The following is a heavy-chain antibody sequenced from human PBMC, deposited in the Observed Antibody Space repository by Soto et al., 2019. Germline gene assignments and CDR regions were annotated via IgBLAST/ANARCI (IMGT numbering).Heavy chain of an antibody. J-gene: IGHJ6*03. CDR1: GFTFDDYA. D-gene: IGHD3-10*01. CDR3: ATDRNRLLWFGDYLHMDV. Sequence: EVQLVESGGCLVQPVRSLRLSCAASGFTFDDYAMHWARQVPGKGLEWVSGIAWNSGREGYADSVKGRFTISRDNARNFLYLQKNSLRAEDTALYYCATDRNRLLWFGDYLHMDVWGKGTTVTVSS. V-gene: IGHV3-9*01. CDR2: IAWNSGRE.